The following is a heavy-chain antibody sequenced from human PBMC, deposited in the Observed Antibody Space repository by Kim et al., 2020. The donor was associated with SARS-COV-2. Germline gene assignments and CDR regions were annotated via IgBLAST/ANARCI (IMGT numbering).Heavy chain of an antibody. Sequence: GGSLRLSCTASGFTFGDYAMSWVRQAPGKGLEWVGFIRSKAYGGTTEYAASVKGRFTISRDDSKSIAYLQMNSLKTEDTAVYYCTRIILGYSYDASGMYYFDYWGQGTLVTVSS. V-gene: IGHV3-49*04. D-gene: IGHD5-18*01. CDR2: IRSKAYGGTT. CDR3: TRIILGYSYDASGMYYFDY. CDR1: GFTFGDYA. J-gene: IGHJ4*02.